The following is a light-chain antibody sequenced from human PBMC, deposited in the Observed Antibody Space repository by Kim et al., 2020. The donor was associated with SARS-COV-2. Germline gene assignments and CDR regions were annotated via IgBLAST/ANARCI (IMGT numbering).Light chain of an antibody. J-gene: IGKJ5*01. Sequence: EIVLTPSPGTLSLSPGERATLSCRASQSVSSSYLAWYQQKPGQAPRLLIYGASSRATGIPDRFSGSGSGTDFTLTISRLEPEDFAVYYCQQYGSSGFGQGTRLEIK. CDR1: QSVSSSY. CDR3: QQYGSSG. V-gene: IGKV3-20*01. CDR2: GAS.